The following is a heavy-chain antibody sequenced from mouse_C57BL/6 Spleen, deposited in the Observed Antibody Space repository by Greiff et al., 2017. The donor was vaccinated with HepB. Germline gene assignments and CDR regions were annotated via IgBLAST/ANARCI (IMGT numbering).Heavy chain of an antibody. CDR2: IYPRDGST. V-gene: IGHV1-78*01. CDR1: GYTFTDHT. J-gene: IGHJ2*01. CDR3: ARRGFTTVVAPSYFDY. Sequence: VQLVESDAELVKPGASVKISCKVSGYTFTDHTIHWMKQRPEQGLEWIGYIYPRDGSTKYNEKFKGKATLTADKSSSTAYMQLNSLTSEDSAVYFCARRGFTTVVAPSYFDYWGQGTTLTVSS. D-gene: IGHD1-1*01.